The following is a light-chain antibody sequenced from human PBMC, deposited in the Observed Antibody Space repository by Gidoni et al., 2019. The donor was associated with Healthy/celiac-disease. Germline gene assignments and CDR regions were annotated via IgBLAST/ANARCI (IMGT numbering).Light chain of an antibody. Sequence: QSVLTQPPSVSEAPRQRVTISCSGGISNIGNNAVNWYQQLPGKAPKLLMYYNDLLPSGVSDRFSGSKSGTSASLAISGLQSEDEADYYCAAWDDSLNGVVFGGGTKLTVL. V-gene: IGLV1-36*01. J-gene: IGLJ2*01. CDR3: AAWDDSLNGVV. CDR2: YND. CDR1: ISNIGNNA.